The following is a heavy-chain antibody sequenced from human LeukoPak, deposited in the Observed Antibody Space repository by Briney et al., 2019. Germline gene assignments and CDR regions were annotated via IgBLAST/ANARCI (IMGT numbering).Heavy chain of an antibody. CDR1: GYTFTTTY. V-gene: IGHV1-18*01. D-gene: IGHD5-18*01. J-gene: IGHJ5*02. Sequence: ASVKVSCKTSGYTFTTTYINWVRQAPGQGLEWMGWVSAYNGKTSYAQKFQGRVTMTTDTSTSTAYMELRSLRSDDTAVYYCARDRAAMVTAWFDPWGQGTLVTVSS. CDR2: VSAYNGKT. CDR3: ARDRAAMVTAWFDP.